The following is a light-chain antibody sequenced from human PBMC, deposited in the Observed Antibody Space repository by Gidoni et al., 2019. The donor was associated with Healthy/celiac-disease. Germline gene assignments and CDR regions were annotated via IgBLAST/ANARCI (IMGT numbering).Light chain of an antibody. CDR1: QSVSSN. V-gene: IGKV3-15*01. Sequence: IVLTQSPATLSVSPGERANLSCRASQSVSSNLAWYQQKPGQAPRLLIYGASTRATGTPARFSGSGSGTEFTLTISILQSEDFAVYYCQQYNNWPPITFGQGTRLEIK. CDR2: GAS. J-gene: IGKJ5*01. CDR3: QQYNNWPPIT.